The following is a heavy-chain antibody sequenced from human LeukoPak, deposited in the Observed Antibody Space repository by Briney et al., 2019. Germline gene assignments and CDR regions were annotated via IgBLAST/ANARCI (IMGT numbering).Heavy chain of an antibody. D-gene: IGHD6-13*01. J-gene: IGHJ6*02. CDR1: GFAFSDYE. CDR2: ISASGDAT. V-gene: IGHV3-23*01. Sequence: GGSLRLSCAASGFAFSDYEMNWVCQAPGKGLEWVSVISASGDATHYADSVKGRFTISRDNSKNTLYLQMNSLRAEDTAVYYCAKYGTAAAGSGYYFYGMDVWGQGTTVTVSS. CDR3: AKYGTAAAGSGYYFYGMDV.